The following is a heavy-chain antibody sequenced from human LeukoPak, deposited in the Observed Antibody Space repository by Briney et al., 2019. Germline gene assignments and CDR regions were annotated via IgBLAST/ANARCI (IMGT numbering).Heavy chain of an antibody. CDR2: ISYDGSRK. CDR3: AKYAYNWNALDGFDM. D-gene: IGHD1-1*01. V-gene: IGHV3-30*18. Sequence: PGGSLRLSCAASGFTFSSYGMHWVRQAPGKGLEWVPVISYDGSRKHYGDSVKGRFTISRDKSESTLFLQMNSLRTDDTSVYFCAKYAYNWNALDGFDMWGQGTMVIVSS. J-gene: IGHJ3*02. CDR1: GFTFSSYG.